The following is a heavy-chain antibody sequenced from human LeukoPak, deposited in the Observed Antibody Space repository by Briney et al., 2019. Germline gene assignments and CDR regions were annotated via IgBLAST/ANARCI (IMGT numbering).Heavy chain of an antibody. D-gene: IGHD5-24*01. CDR3: ARDGYNSDAFDI. CDR2: IIPIFGTA. J-gene: IGHJ3*02. V-gene: IGHV1-69*13. CDR1: GGTFSSYA. Sequence: ASVKVSCKASGGTFSSYAISWVRQAPGQGLEWMGGIIPIFGTANYAQKFQGRVTITADESTSTAYMELSSLRSEDTAVYYCARDGYNSDAFDIWGQGTMVTVSS.